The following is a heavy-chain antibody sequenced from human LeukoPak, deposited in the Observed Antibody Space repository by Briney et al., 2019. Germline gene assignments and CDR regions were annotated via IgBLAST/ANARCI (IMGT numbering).Heavy chain of an antibody. CDR1: GASTGSSDHY. CDR2: IFHTGTT. D-gene: IGHD1-26*01. J-gene: IGHJ4*02. Sequence: SQTLSLTCTVSGASTGSSDHYWSWVRQTPGKGLEWLGFIFHTGTTYYNPSPQSRLRISIDTSKNQFSLRLTSATAADTAIYYCARDDSLGGTYYWGPGTPVTVSS. CDR3: ARDDSLGGTYY. V-gene: IGHV4-30-4*01.